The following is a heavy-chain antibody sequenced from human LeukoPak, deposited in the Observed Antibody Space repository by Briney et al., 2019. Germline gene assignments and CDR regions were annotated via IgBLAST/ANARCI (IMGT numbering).Heavy chain of an antibody. CDR3: ARAFASIRLLTGPPSRNPYAFDI. D-gene: IGHD3-9*01. Sequence: SVRVSCRASGDSFSSYTVSWVRQAPGQGLEWMGGIMPLFGTTNYAQKFQGRVTITTDESTSTAYMELSSLRSEDTAVYYCARAFASIRLLTGPPSRNPYAFDIWGQGTMVTVSS. J-gene: IGHJ3*02. CDR2: IMPLFGTT. V-gene: IGHV1-69*05. CDR1: GDSFSSYT.